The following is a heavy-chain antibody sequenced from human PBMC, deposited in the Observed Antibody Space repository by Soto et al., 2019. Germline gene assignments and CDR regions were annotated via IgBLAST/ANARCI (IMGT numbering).Heavy chain of an antibody. CDR2: IYYRGST. CDR3: ARHRKASALDW. V-gene: IGHV4-59*08. CDR1: GGSISSYY. Sequence: QVQLQESGPGLVKPSETLSLTCTVSGGSISSYYWSWIRQPPGKGLEWIGSIYYRGSTNYNPALRSRVTISVDTSKNLFSLKLSSVTAADTAIYYCARHRKASALDWWGQGSLVTVSS. J-gene: IGHJ4*02.